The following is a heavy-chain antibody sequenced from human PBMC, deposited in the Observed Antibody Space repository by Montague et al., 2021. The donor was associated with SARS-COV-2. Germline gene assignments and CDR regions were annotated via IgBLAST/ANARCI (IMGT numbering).Heavy chain of an antibody. V-gene: IGHV4-34*01. J-gene: IGHJ4*02. D-gene: IGHD2-2*01. Sequence: SETLSLTCAVYGGSFSDSHWSWLRQPPGKGLEWIGEINQSGSTKYNPSLKSRVTISVDTSKNQFSLKLSSLTAADTAVYYCARLAPERHCSTSTCSPYWGQGTLVTVSS. CDR2: INQSGST. CDR3: ARLAPERHCSTSTCSPY. CDR1: GGSFSDSH.